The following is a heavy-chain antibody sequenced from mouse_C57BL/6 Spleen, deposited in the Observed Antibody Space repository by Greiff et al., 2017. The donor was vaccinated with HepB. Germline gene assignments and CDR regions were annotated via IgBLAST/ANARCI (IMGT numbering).Heavy chain of an antibody. CDR1: GYTFTSYW. Sequence: VQLQQPGAELVKPGASVKLSCKASGYTFTSYWMQWVKQRPGQGLEWIGEIDPSDSYTNYNQKFKGKATLTVDTSSSTAYMQLSSLTSEDSAVYYCALLWGFAYWGQGTLVTVSA. D-gene: IGHD2-1*01. CDR3: ALLWGFAY. CDR2: IDPSDSYT. J-gene: IGHJ3*01. V-gene: IGHV1-50*01.